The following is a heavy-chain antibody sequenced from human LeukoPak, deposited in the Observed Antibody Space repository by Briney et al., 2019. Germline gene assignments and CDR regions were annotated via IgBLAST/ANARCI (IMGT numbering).Heavy chain of an antibody. CDR1: GFTFSSYA. CDR3: ARVGATLGAFDI. CDR2: IYYSGST. J-gene: IGHJ3*02. Sequence: SGGSLRLSCAASGFTFSSYAMSWVRQAPGKGLEWSGYIYYSGSTNYNPSLKSRVTISVDTSKNQFSLKLSSVTAADTAVYYCARVGATLGAFDIWGQGTMVTVSS. V-gene: IGHV4-59*01. D-gene: IGHD1-26*01.